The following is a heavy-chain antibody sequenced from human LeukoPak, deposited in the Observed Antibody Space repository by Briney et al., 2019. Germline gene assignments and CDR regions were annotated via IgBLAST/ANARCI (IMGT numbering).Heavy chain of an antibody. CDR2: IYYSGST. J-gene: IGHJ5*02. Sequence: SETLSLTCTVSGGSISSGGYYWSWIRQHPGKGLEWIGYIYYSGSTYYNPSLKSRVTISVDTSKYQFSLKLSSVTAADTAVYYCARARGFGADNWFDPWGQGTLVTVSS. V-gene: IGHV4-31*03. CDR1: GGSISSGGYY. CDR3: ARARGFGADNWFDP. D-gene: IGHD3-10*01.